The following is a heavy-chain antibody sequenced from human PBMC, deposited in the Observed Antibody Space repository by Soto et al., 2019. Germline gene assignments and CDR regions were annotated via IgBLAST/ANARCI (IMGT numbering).Heavy chain of an antibody. CDR1: GYTFTRDG. D-gene: IGHD4-17*01. CDR3: ARDNDYRFDP. J-gene: IGHJ5*02. Sequence: AASVKVSCKASGYTFTRDGISWVRQAPGQGLEWMGWISVYNGNTNYAQKLQGRVTMTTDTSTNTAYMELRTLRSDDTAVYYCARDNDYRFDPWGQGTLVTVSS. CDR2: ISVYNGNT. V-gene: IGHV1-18*04.